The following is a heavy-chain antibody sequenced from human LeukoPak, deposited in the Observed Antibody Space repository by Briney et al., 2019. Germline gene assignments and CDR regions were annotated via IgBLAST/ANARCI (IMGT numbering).Heavy chain of an antibody. V-gene: IGHV4-34*01. J-gene: IGHJ4*02. CDR1: GGSFSGYY. Sequence: SETLSLTCAVYGGSFSGYYWSWIRQPPGKGLEWSGEINHSGSTNYNPSLKSRVTISVDTSKNQFSLKLSSVTAADTAVYYCARGVRYSSGWYVDYWGRGTLVTVSS. CDR3: ARGVRYSSGWYVDY. D-gene: IGHD6-19*01. CDR2: INHSGST.